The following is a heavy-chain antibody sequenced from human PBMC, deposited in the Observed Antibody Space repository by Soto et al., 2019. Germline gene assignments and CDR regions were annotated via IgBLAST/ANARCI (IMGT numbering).Heavy chain of an antibody. Sequence: GGSLRLSCAASGFTFSSYGMHWVRQAPGKGLEWVAVISYDGSNKYYADSVKGRFTTSRDNSKNTLYLQMNSLRAEDTAVYYCAKAVWDYYDSSGYSCCHHWGQGT. CDR1: GFTFSSYG. V-gene: IGHV3-30*18. J-gene: IGHJ5*02. CDR3: AKAVWDYYDSSGYSCCHH. CDR2: ISYDGSNK. D-gene: IGHD3-22*01.